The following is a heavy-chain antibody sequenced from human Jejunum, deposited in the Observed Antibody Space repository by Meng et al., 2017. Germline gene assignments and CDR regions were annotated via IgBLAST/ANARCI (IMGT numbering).Heavy chain of an antibody. J-gene: IGHJ4*02. V-gene: IGHV4-61*01. CDR1: GGSVSSGKYS. CDR2: IYSSGST. D-gene: IGHD6-13*01. Sequence: QVHLEESAQVLVRPSQTPPLTCTVSGGSVSSGKYSWSWIRPPPGKGLEWIGYIYSSGSTNYNPSLKSRVTISVDTSKNQFSLKLSSVTAADTAVYYCARGGFFEAAAANLIDSWGQGTLVTVSS. CDR3: ARGGFFEAAAANLIDS.